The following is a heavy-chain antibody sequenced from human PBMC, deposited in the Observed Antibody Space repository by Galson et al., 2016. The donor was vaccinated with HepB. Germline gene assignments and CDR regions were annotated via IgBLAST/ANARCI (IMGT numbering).Heavy chain of an antibody. CDR1: GITVSDTY. J-gene: IGHJ4*02. Sequence: SLRLSCADSGITVSDTYMSWVRQAPGKGLEWVAAISYDGSHKYYADSVKGRFTISRDNSKNTVYLQANSLRAEDTAVYYCGKRIPVAGSWGGGLDYWGQGTLVTVSS. CDR3: GKRIPVAGSWGGGLDY. D-gene: IGHD6-19*01. CDR2: ISYDGSHK. V-gene: IGHV3-30*18.